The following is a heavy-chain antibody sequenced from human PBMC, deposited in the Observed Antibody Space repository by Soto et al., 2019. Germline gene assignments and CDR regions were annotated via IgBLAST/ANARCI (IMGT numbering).Heavy chain of an antibody. CDR2: VYTSETT. J-gene: IGHJ6*02. V-gene: IGHV4-4*07. CDR3: AGNIAAAGRRYYGMDV. CDR1: GGSMSGYY. Sequence: QVQLQESGPGLVKPSETLSLTCTVSGGSMSGYYWSWIRQSAGKGLEWSGRVYTSETTYYNPYLKSRVTMSLDTSKNQFSLNLYSLTAADTAVYYCAGNIAAAGRRYYGMDVWGQWTTVTVSS. D-gene: IGHD6-13*01.